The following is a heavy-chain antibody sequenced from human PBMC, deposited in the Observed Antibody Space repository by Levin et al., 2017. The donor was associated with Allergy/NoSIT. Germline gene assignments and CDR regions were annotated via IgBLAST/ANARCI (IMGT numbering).Heavy chain of an antibody. CDR1: GFTFSSYA. CDR2: ISYDGSNK. CDR3: ARGQFSTVTPNDAFES. J-gene: IGHJ3*02. D-gene: IGHD4-17*01. Sequence: LSLSCAASGFTFSSYAMHWVRQAPGKGLEWVADISYDGSNKYYADSVKGRFTISRDNSKNTLYLQMNSLRAEDTAVYHCARGQFSTVTPNDAFESWGQGTMVTVSS. V-gene: IGHV3-30-3*01.